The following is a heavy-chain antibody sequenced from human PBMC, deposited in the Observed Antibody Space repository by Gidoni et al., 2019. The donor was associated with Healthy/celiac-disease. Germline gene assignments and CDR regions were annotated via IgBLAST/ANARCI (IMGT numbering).Heavy chain of an antibody. Sequence: QVQLQESGPGLVKPSETLSLTCTVSGGSISSYYWSWIRQPPGKGLEWIGYIYYSGSTNYNPPLKRRVTISVDTSKTQFSLKLSSVTAADTAVYYCARDRGSYPPPGWFDPWGQGTLVTVSS. CDR3: ARDRGSYPPPGWFDP. CDR2: IYYSGST. J-gene: IGHJ5*02. V-gene: IGHV4-59*01. CDR1: GGSISSYY. D-gene: IGHD1-26*01.